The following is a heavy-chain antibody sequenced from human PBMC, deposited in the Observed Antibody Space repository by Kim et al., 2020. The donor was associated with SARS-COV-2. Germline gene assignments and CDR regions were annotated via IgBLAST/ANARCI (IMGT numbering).Heavy chain of an antibody. CDR1: GFTFSSYE. J-gene: IGHJ4*02. CDR2: ISSSGSTI. D-gene: IGHD3-22*01. CDR3: ARDGGGLLLREYSY. V-gene: IGHV3-48*03. Sequence: GGSLRLSCAASGFTFSSYEMNWVRQAPGKGLEWVSYISSSGSTIYYADSVKGRFTISRDNAKNSLYLQMNSLRAEDTAVYYCARDGGGLLLREYSYWGQGTLVTVSS.